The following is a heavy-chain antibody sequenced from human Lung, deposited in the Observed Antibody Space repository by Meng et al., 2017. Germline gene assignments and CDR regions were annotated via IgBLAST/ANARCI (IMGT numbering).Heavy chain of an antibody. D-gene: IGHD6-13*01. CDR2: INPKSGDT. J-gene: IGHJ4*02. V-gene: IGHV1-2*06. CDR1: GYTFPDYW. Sequence: QVRLGTVGAEVKKPVASVKVSCKASGYTFPDYWLHWVRRAPGQGLEWMGRINPKSGDTHYAQRFQGRVTMTGDTSISTAYMELSGLRSDDTAMYYCARDEDISAAGKLFGDYWGQGTLVTVSS. CDR3: ARDEDISAAGKLFGDY.